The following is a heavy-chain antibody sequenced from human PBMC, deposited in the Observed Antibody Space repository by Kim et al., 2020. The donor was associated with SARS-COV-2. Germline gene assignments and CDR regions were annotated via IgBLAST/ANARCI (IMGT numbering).Heavy chain of an antibody. D-gene: IGHD3-3*01. J-gene: IGHJ5*02. CDR2: ISYDGSNK. V-gene: IGHV3-30*18. Sequence: GGSLRLSCAASGFTFSSYGMHWVRQAPGKGLEWVAVISYDGSNKYYADSVKGRFTISRDNSKNTLYLQMNSLRAEYTAVYYCAKGRITIFGVVISDNWFDPWGQGTLVTVSS. CDR1: GFTFSSYG. CDR3: AKGRITIFGVVISDNWFDP.